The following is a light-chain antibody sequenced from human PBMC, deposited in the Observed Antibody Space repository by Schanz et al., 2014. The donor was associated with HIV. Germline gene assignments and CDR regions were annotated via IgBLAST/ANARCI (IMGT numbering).Light chain of an antibody. V-gene: IGLV1-47*01. CDR3: AGWDDSLNGWV. J-gene: IGLJ3*02. Sequence: QSVLTQSPSASETPGQRVTISCSGSSSNIGSNYVYWYQHLPGTAPKLLIYRNNERPSGVPDRFSGSTSGTSASLAISGLRSEDEADYYCAGWDDSLNGWVFGGGTKLTVL. CDR1: SSNIGSNY. CDR2: RNN.